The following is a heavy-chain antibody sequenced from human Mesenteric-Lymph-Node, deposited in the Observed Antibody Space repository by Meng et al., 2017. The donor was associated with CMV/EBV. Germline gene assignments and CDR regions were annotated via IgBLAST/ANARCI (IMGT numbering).Heavy chain of an antibody. D-gene: IGHD6-13*01. J-gene: IGHJ2*01. CDR3: AKAGYNSIWYQVDWYLDL. CDR1: EFSFKDYA. V-gene: IGHV3-23*01. CDR2: ISSRGGST. Sequence: GESLKISCTASEFSFKDYAMTWVRQAPGKGLEWVSAISSRGGSTYYADSVKGRFTISRDNSKNTLFLQMNSLRAEDTAVYYCAKAGYNSIWYQVDWYLDLWGRGTLVTVSS.